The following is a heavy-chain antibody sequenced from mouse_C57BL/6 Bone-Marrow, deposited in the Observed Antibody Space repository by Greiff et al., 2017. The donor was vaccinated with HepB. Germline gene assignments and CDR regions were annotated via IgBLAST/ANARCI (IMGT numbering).Heavy chain of an antibody. D-gene: IGHD1-1*01. J-gene: IGHJ4*01. Sequence: EVQGVESGGGLVQPGGSLKLSCAASGFTFSDYYMYWVRQTPEKRLEWVAYISNGGGSTYYPDTVKGRFTITRDNAKNTLYLQMSRLKSEDSAMYYSARHWTTVVRYAMDYWGQGTSVTVSS. V-gene: IGHV5-12*01. CDR2: ISNGGGST. CDR3: ARHWTTVVRYAMDY. CDR1: GFTFSDYY.